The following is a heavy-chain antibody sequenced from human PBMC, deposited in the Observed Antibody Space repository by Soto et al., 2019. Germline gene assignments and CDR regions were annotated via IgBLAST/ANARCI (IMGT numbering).Heavy chain of an antibody. CDR1: GDSVSSNSAA. V-gene: IGHV6-1*01. J-gene: IGHJ4*02. CDR2: TYYRSKWYN. Sequence: SQTLSLTCAISGDSVSSNSAAWNWIRQSPSRGLEWLGRTYYRSKWYNDYAISVKSRITINPDTSKNQFSLQLKSVTPEDTAVYYCAKITGTREDFDSWGQGTLVTVSS. CDR3: AKITGTREDFDS. D-gene: IGHD1-7*01.